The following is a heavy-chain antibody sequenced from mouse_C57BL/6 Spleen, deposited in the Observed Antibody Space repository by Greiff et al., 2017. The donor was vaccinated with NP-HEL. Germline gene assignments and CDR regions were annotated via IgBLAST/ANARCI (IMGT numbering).Heavy chain of an antibody. D-gene: IGHD1-1*01. Sequence: EVQLQQSGPELVKPGASVKISCKASGYSFTGYYMNWVKQSPEKSLEWIGEINPSTGGTTYNQKFKAKATLTVDKSSSTAYMQLKSLTSEDSAVYYCAGGGRGLYWYFDVWGTGTTVTVSS. CDR1: GYSFTGYY. J-gene: IGHJ1*03. CDR3: AGGGRGLYWYFDV. CDR2: INPSTGGT. V-gene: IGHV1-42*01.